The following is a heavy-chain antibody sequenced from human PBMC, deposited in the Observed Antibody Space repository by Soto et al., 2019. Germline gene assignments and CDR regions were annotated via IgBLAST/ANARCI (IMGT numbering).Heavy chain of an antibody. CDR3: ARDGRSPYTVHIYYGMDL. J-gene: IGHJ6*04. CDR2: ISSSSSTI. CDR1: VFTFSSYS. Sequence: VGSLRLSCAASVFTFSSYSMNWVRHAPGKGLEWVSYISSSSSTIYYADSVKGRFTISRDNAKNSLYLQMNSLRDEDTAVYYCARDGRSPYTVHIYYGMDLWGEGTTVTVSS. D-gene: IGHD4-4*01. V-gene: IGHV3-48*02.